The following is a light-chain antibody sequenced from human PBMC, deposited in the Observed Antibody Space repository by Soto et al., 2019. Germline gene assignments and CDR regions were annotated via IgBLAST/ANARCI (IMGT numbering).Light chain of an antibody. J-gene: IGKJ1*01. CDR1: QDISNY. CDR2: AAF. V-gene: IGKV1-27*01. Sequence: DIQMPQSPSSLSASVGDRVTITCRASQDISNYLAWYQQKPGKVPKLLIYAAFTLHSGVPSRFSGSGSGTDFTLTISGLQPEDVANYYCQNYNGAPWTFGQGTKVEIE. CDR3: QNYNGAPWT.